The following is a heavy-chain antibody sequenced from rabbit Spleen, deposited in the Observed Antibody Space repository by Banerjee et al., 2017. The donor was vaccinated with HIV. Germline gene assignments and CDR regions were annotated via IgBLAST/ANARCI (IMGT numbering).Heavy chain of an antibody. CDR1: GFSFSSRYY. J-gene: IGHJ4*01. V-gene: IGHV1S40*01. CDR3: ARETSSGWGVVSYYFNL. D-gene: IGHD4-1*01. Sequence: EESGGDLVKPGASLTLTCTASGFSFSSRYYMCWVRQAPGKGLEWIACIYAGSSGDTYYASWAKGRFTISKTSSTTVTLQMTSLTAADTATYFCARETSSGWGVVSYYFNLWGPGTLVTVS. CDR2: IYAGSSGDT.